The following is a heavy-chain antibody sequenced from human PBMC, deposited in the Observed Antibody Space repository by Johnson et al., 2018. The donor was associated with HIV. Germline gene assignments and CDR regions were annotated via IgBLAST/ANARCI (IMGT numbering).Heavy chain of an antibody. J-gene: IGHJ3*02. V-gene: IGHV3-66*02. CDR3: ARAGRPYDFWSGDYSGDAFDI. D-gene: IGHD3-3*01. CDR2: IYSGGST. Sequence: VQVVESGGGLVQPGGSLRLSCAASGFTVSSNYMSWVRQAPGKGLEWVSVIYSGGSTYYADSVKGRFTISRDNSKNTLYLQMNSLRAEDTAVYYCARAGRPYDFWSGDYSGDAFDIWGQGTMVTVSS. CDR1: GFTVSSNY.